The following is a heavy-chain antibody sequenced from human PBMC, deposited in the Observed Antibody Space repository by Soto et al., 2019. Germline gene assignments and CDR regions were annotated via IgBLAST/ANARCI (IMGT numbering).Heavy chain of an antibody. Sequence: SVKVSCKASGGTFSSYAISWVRQAPGQGLGWMGGIIPIFGTANYARKFQGRVTITADKSTSTAYMELSSLRSEDTAVYYCARSRIQLWSCMDVWGQGTTVTVSS. J-gene: IGHJ6*02. CDR3: ARSRIQLWSCMDV. CDR1: GGTFSSYA. CDR2: IIPIFGTA. D-gene: IGHD5-18*01. V-gene: IGHV1-69*06.